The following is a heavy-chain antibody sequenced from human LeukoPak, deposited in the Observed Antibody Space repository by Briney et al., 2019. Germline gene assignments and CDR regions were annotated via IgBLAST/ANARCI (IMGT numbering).Heavy chain of an antibody. CDR2: MSYDGDKE. Sequence: PGGSLRLSCVASGFTFSNYALHWVRQAPGRGLEWVAVMSYDGDKEYHADSVKGRFTISRDNLKNTLFLELNSLRPEDTGVYCCARVMSSAWPRLPADLWGQGTLVTVSS. D-gene: IGHD6-19*01. J-gene: IGHJ1*01. CDR1: GFTFSNYA. V-gene: IGHV3-30-3*01. CDR3: ARVMSSAWPRLPADL.